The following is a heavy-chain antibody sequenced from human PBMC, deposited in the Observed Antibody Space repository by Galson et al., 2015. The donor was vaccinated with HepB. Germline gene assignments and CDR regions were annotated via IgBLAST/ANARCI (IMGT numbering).Heavy chain of an antibody. J-gene: IGHJ6*02. CDR3: ARVKRGEWYSFYYYGMDV. CDR2: IKDDGGEK. D-gene: IGHD3-10*01. Sequence: SLRLSCAASEFILSMFPMNWVRQAPGKGLEWVANIKDDGGEKNYVDSVKGRFTISRDNAKNSLYLQMNSLRAEDTAIYYCARVKRGEWYSFYYYGMDVWGQGTTVTVSS. CDR1: EFILSMFP. V-gene: IGHV3-7*03.